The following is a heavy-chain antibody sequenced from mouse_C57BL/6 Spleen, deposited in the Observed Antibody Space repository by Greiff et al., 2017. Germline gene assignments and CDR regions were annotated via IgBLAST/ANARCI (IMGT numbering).Heavy chain of an antibody. Sequence: EVKLMESGPELVKPGASVKISCKASGYSFTGYYMHWVKQSHGNILDWIGYIYPYNGVSSYNQKFKGKATLTVDKSSSTAYMELRSLTSEDSAVYYCAREEQLRLLSFDYWGQGTTLTVSS. J-gene: IGHJ2*01. D-gene: IGHD3-2*02. CDR3: AREEQLRLLSFDY. V-gene: IGHV1-31*01. CDR2: IYPYNGVS. CDR1: GYSFTGYY.